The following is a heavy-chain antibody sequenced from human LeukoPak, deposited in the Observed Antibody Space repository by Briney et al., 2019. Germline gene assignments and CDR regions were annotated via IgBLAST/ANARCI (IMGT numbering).Heavy chain of an antibody. CDR1: GYSISSGYY. J-gene: IGHJ5*02. CDR3: ALGSDILTGYNWFDP. V-gene: IGHV4-38-2*01. CDR2: IYHSGST. Sequence: SETLSLTCAVSGYSISSGYYWGWIRQPPGEGLEWIGSIYHSGSTYYNPSLKSRVTISVDTSKNQFSLKLSSVTAADTAVYYCALGSDILTGYNWFDPWGQGTLVTVSS. D-gene: IGHD3-9*01.